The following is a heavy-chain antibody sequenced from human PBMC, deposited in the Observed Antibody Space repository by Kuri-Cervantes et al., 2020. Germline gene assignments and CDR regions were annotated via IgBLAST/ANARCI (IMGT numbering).Heavy chain of an antibody. D-gene: IGHD6-25*01. V-gene: IGHV3-23*01. CDR3: AAASKLRAFDI. CDR1: GFTFSDSA. CDR2: ISSTSTRT. J-gene: IGHJ3*02. Sequence: GGSLRLSCTASGFTFSDSAMNWVRQTPEKGLEWVSTISSTSTRTFYADSVKGRFTISRDNSKNTLYLQMNSLRAEDTAVYYCAAASKLRAFDIWGQGTMVTVSS.